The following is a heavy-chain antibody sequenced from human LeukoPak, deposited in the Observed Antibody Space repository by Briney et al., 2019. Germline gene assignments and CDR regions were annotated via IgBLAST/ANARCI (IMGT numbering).Heavy chain of an antibody. D-gene: IGHD1-7*01. Sequence: PGGSLRVSCAASGFTFSTYTMNWVRQAPGKGREWVSSISSSGSYIYYADSVKGRFTISRDNAKNSLSLQMNSLRAEDTALYYCAREKETITGPTFYYYGMDVWGQGTTVTVSS. V-gene: IGHV3-21*01. CDR1: GFTFSTYT. J-gene: IGHJ6*02. CDR3: AREKETITGPTFYYYGMDV. CDR2: ISSSGSYI.